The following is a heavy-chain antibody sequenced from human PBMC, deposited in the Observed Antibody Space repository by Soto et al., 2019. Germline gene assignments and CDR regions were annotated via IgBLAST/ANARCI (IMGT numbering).Heavy chain of an antibody. CDR3: ASPYYYDSSGYYDY. D-gene: IGHD3-22*01. J-gene: IGHJ4*02. CDR2: IYYSGST. CDR1: GGSISSSIYY. V-gene: IGHV4-39*01. Sequence: LSLTCTVSGGSISSSIYYWGWIRQPPGKGLEWIGSIYYSGSTYYNPSLKSRVTISVDTSKNQFSLKLSSVTAADTAVYYCASPYYYDSSGYYDYWGQGTLVTVSS.